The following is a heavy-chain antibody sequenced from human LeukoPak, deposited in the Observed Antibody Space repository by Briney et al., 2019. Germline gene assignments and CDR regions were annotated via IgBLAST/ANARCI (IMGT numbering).Heavy chain of an antibody. J-gene: IGHJ4*02. V-gene: IGHV1-69*13. D-gene: IGHD1-26*01. CDR3: ARETVGATTTFDY. CDR1: GGTFSSYA. Sequence: GASVTVSCKASGGTFSSYAISWVRQAPGQGLEWMGGIIPIFGTANYAQKFQGRVTITADESTSTAHMELSSLRSEDTAVYYCARETVGATTTFDYWGQGTLVTVSS. CDR2: IIPIFGTA.